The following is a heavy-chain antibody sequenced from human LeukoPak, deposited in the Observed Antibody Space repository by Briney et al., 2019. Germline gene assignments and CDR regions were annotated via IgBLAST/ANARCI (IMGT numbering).Heavy chain of an antibody. CDR2: IYSGGST. V-gene: IGHV3-53*01. J-gene: IGHJ6*02. CDR1: GFTASSNY. Sequence: GGSLRLSCAASGFTASSNYMGWVRQAPGKGLEWVSVIYSGGSTYYADSVKGRFTISRDNSKNTLYLQMNSLRAEDTAVYYCARDLNYYYGMDVWGQGTTVTVSS. CDR3: ARDLNYYYGMDV.